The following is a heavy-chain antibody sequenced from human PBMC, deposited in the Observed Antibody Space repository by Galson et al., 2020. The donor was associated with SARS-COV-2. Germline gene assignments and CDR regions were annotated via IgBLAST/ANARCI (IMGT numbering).Heavy chain of an antibody. D-gene: IGHD3-10*01. Sequence: ASVKVSCKASGYNFTSHGISWVRQAPGQGLEWMGWISTYNGDTYYAPTVQGRITMTTDTSTSTAYMELRSLRSDDTAVYYCARDFWYYASGSEYWGQGTLVTVSS. CDR3: ARDFWYYASGSEY. V-gene: IGHV1-18*01. CDR2: ISTYNGDT. CDR1: GYNFTSHG. J-gene: IGHJ4*02.